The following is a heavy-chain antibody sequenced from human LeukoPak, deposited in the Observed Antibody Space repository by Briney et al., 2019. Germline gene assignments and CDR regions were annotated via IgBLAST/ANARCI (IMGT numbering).Heavy chain of an antibody. CDR2: IWFDGSNK. CDR3: ARVKYCSGASGYAVFDI. D-gene: IGHD2-15*01. CDR1: GFTFSSYG. J-gene: IGHJ3*02. Sequence: PGGSLRLSCAALGFTFSSYGMHWVRQAPGTGLEWVAVIWFDGSNKYYADSVKGRFTISRDNSKNTLYLQMNSLRVEDTAVYYRARVKYCSGASGYAVFDIWGQGTMVTVSS. V-gene: IGHV3-33*01.